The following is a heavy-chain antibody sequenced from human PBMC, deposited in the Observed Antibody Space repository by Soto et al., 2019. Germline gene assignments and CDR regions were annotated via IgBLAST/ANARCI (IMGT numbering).Heavy chain of an antibody. CDR3: VRNAQWAFDI. CDR2: TSPYNGNT. V-gene: IGHV1-18*01. CDR1: VYTFTSYG. D-gene: IGHD1-1*01. J-gene: IGHJ3*02. Sequence: GASVKVSCRASVYTFTSYGVSWVRQAPGQGLEWVGWTSPYNGNTNYAQKLQGRVTLTTDTSTDTAYVEVRSLRSDDTAMYYCVRNAQWAFDIWGQGTMVTVSS.